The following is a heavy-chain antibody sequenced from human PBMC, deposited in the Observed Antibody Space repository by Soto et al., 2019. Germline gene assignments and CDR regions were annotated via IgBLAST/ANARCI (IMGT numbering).Heavy chain of an antibody. CDR2: IIPIFGTA. D-gene: IGHD5-12*01. CDR3: ARDGHSGYDTRAYYYYGMDV. CDR1: GGTFSSYA. Sequence: GASVKVSCKASGGTFSSYAISWVRQAPGQGLEWMGGIIPIFGTANYAQKFQGRVTITADESTSTAYMELSSLRSEDTAVYYCARDGHSGYDTRAYYYYGMDVWGQGTTVTVSS. J-gene: IGHJ6*02. V-gene: IGHV1-69*13.